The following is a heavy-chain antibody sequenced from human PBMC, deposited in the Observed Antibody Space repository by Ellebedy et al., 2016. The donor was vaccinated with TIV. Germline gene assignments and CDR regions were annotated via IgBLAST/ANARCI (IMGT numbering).Heavy chain of an antibody. CDR2: INQDGSEK. CDR3: ATDGSYGDYLSPRHAFNV. CDR1: GFSFRSYW. Sequence: GGSLRLSCAAYGFSFRSYWMSWVRQAPGKGLEWVANINQDGSEKYYVDSVKGRFTISRDNAKNSLYLQMNSPRADDAAVYYCATDGSYGDYLSPRHAFNVWGQGTMVTVSS. D-gene: IGHD4-17*01. J-gene: IGHJ3*01. V-gene: IGHV3-7*01.